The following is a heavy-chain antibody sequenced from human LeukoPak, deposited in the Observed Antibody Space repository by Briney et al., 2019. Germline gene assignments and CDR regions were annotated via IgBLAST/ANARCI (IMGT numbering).Heavy chain of an antibody. CDR2: LTWNSGTI. CDR1: GFTFDDYA. D-gene: IGHD6-19*01. Sequence: GGSLRLSCAASGFTFDDYAMHWVRQAPGKGLEWVSGLTWNSGTIGYADSVKGRFTISRDNAKNSLYLQMNSVRADDTALYYCAKDTTLHYSGSLDCWGQGTLVTVSS. J-gene: IGHJ4*02. V-gene: IGHV3-9*01. CDR3: AKDTTLHYSGSLDC.